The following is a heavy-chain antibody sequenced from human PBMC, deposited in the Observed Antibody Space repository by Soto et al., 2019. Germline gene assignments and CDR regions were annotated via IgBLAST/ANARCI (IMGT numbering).Heavy chain of an antibody. Sequence: ASVNVSCTASGYKFTTYFIHLVRQAPGQGLEWMGMIHPSGDTGYAQKFRGRVTMTIDTSTTTAYMELRNLTSEDTAVYFSVRGYCTTSPCSGDFQFWGQGTLVNVSS. CDR2: IHPSGDT. V-gene: IGHV1-46*01. J-gene: IGHJ1*01. CDR1: GYKFTTYF. D-gene: IGHD2-15*01. CDR3: VRGYCTTSPCSGDFQF.